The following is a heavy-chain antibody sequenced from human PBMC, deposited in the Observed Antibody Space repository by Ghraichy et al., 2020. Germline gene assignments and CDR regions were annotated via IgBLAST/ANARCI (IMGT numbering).Heavy chain of an antibody. CDR3: ARVPKGWRGSTMGGFDP. CDR2: IKQDGSEK. V-gene: IGHV3-7*01. CDR1: GFTFSSYW. J-gene: IGHJ5*02. D-gene: IGHD3-16*01. Sequence: LSLTCAASGFTFSSYWMSWVRQAPGKGLEWVANIKQDGSEKYYVDSVKGRFTISRDNAKNSLYLQMNSLRAEDTAVYYCARVPKGWRGSTMGGFDPWGQGTLVTVSS.